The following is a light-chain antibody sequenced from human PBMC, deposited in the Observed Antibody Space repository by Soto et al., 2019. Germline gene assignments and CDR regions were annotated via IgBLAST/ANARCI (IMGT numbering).Light chain of an antibody. V-gene: IGLV1-40*01. CDR1: SSNIGAGYD. CDR3: QSYDSSLSGWV. J-gene: IGLJ2*01. CDR2: GNS. Sequence: QSALTQPPSVSGAPGQRVTISCTGSSSNIGAGYDVHGYQQLPGTAPKLLIYGNSNRPSGVPDRFSGSKSGTSASLAITGLQAEDEADYYCQSYDSSLSGWVFGGGTKLNVL.